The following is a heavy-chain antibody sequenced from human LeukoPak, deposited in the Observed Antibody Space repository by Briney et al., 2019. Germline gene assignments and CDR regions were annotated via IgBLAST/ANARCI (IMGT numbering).Heavy chain of an antibody. Sequence: ASVKVSCKXSGYTFTGYYMHWVRQAPGQGLEWMGWINPNSGGTNYAQKFQGRVTMTRDTSISTAYMELSRLRSDDTAVYYCARAPPLYCSSTSCYGGGFDYWGQGTLVTVSS. CDR2: INPNSGGT. V-gene: IGHV1-2*02. CDR1: GYTFTGYY. D-gene: IGHD2-2*01. J-gene: IGHJ4*02. CDR3: ARAPPLYCSSTSCYGGGFDY.